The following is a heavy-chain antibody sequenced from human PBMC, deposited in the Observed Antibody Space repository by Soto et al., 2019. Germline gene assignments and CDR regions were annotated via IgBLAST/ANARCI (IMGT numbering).Heavy chain of an antibody. CDR2: IWYDGNYK. CDR1: GFNVSSYV. J-gene: IGHJ6*02. CDR3: AREHMMIRVGHPLYYYRMDV. D-gene: IGHD3-16*01. V-gene: IGHV3-33*01. Sequence: LRLSCTASGFNVSSYVMHWVRQAPGKGLEGVALIWYDGNYKYYRESVKGRFTISRDNSNNTLYVQMNSLRAEDTAVYYCAREHMMIRVGHPLYYYRMDVWGQGATVTVSS.